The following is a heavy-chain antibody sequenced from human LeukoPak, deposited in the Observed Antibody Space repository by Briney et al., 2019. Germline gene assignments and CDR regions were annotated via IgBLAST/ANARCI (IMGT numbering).Heavy chain of an antibody. V-gene: IGHV3-23*01. CDR3: AKDLRITIFGVVHYGMDV. Sequence: PGGSLRLSCAASGFTFSSYAMSWVRQAQGKGLEWVSAISGSGGSTYYADSVKGRFTISRDNSKNTLYLQMNSLRAEDTAVYYCAKDLRITIFGVVHYGMDVWGQGTTVTVSS. CDR1: GFTFSSYA. CDR2: ISGSGGST. D-gene: IGHD3-3*01. J-gene: IGHJ6*02.